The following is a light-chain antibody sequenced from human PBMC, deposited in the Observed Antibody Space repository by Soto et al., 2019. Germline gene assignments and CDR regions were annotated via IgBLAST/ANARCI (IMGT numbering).Light chain of an antibody. CDR3: QQYNSFPT. V-gene: IGKV1-5*03. CDR1: QRISSW. Sequence: EIQMTQSPSTLSASVGDRVTITCRASQRISSWLAWYQQKPGKAPKLLIYKASSLESGVPSRFSGSGSGTEFTLTISSLQPDDLATYYCQQYNSFPTFGQGTKVEIK. CDR2: KAS. J-gene: IGKJ1*01.